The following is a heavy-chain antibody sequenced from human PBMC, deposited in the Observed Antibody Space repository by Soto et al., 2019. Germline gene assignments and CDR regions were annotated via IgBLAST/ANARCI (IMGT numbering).Heavy chain of an antibody. Sequence: VGSLRLSCAASGFTFSSYAMSWVRQAPGKGLEWVSAISGSGGSTYYADSVKGRFTISRDNSKDTLYLQMNSLRAEDTAVYYCATGREPIVGAPRGFDYWGQGTLVTVSS. CDR3: ATGREPIVGAPRGFDY. D-gene: IGHD1-26*01. J-gene: IGHJ4*02. V-gene: IGHV3-23*01. CDR1: GFTFSSYA. CDR2: ISGSGGST.